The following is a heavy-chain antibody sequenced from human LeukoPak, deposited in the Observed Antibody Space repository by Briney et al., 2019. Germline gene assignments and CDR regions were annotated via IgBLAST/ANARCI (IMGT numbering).Heavy chain of an antibody. D-gene: IGHD2-2*02. CDR3: ARDGGERYCSSTGSYKDRFDP. CDR2: MSATSIYI. V-gene: IGHV3-21*01. Sequence: GSLRLSGASSGVTFSTCTMNGGRQAPGKGLEWVSSMSATSIYIYYADSVTGRFTLSRDNAANSLSLQMTSLRPEDTAVHYCARDGGERYCSSTGSYKDRFDPWGQGTLVTVS. J-gene: IGHJ5*02. CDR1: GVTFSTCT.